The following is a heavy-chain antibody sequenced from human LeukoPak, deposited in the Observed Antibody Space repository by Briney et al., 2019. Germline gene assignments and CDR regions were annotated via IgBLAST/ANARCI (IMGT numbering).Heavy chain of an antibody. CDR2: ISGSGGST. V-gene: IGHV3-21*01. Sequence: GGSLRLSCAASGFTFSSYSMNWVRQAPGKGLEWVSAISGSGGSTYYADSVKGRFTISRDNAKNSLYLQMNSLRAEDTAVYYCARDTVTIYYYYYYMDVWGKGTTVTVSS. CDR3: ARDTVTIYYYYYYMDV. CDR1: GFTFSSYS. D-gene: IGHD4-17*01. J-gene: IGHJ6*03.